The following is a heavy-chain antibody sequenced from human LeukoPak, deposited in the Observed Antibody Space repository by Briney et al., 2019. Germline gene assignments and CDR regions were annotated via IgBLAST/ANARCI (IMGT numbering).Heavy chain of an antibody. Sequence: ASVKVSCKASGGTFISYAISWVRQAPGQGLEWMGGIIPIFGTANYAQKFQGRVTITADESTSTAYVELSSLRSEDTAVYYCARDHGIAVAATLHWFDPWGQGTLVTVSS. CDR2: IIPIFGTA. J-gene: IGHJ5*02. D-gene: IGHD6-19*01. V-gene: IGHV1-69*13. CDR1: GGTFISYA. CDR3: ARDHGIAVAATLHWFDP.